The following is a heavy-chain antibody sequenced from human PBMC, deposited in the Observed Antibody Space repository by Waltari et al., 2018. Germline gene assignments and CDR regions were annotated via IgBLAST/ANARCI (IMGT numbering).Heavy chain of an antibody. V-gene: IGHV3-21*01. D-gene: IGHD2-15*01. CDR2: ISSSSSYI. J-gene: IGHJ4*02. CDR3: ARGLVVVAAPGDY. Sequence: EVQLVESGGGLVKPGGSLRLSCAASGFTFSSYSMNWVRQAPGKGLEWVSSISSSSSYIYYADSVKGRFTISRDNAKNSLYLQMNSLRAEDTAVYYCARGLVVVAAPGDYWGQGTLVTVSS. CDR1: GFTFSSYS.